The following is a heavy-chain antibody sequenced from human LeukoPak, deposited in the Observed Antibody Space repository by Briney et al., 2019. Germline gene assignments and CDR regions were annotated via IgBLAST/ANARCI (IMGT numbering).Heavy chain of an antibody. CDR3: ARHVESSAPDY. CDR1: GGSFSGYY. V-gene: IGHV4-34*01. J-gene: IGHJ4*02. D-gene: IGHD6-19*01. Sequence: PSETLSLTCAVYGGSFSGYYWSWIRQPPGKGLEWIGEINHSGSTNYNPSLKSRVTISVDTSKNQFSLKLSSVTAADTAVYYCARHVESSAPDYWGQGTLVTVSS. CDR2: INHSGST.